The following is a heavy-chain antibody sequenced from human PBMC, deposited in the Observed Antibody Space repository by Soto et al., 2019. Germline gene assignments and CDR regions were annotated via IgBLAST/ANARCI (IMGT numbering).Heavy chain of an antibody. CDR1: SGSLTNYY. CDR3: ARSSLEPTRRWFDP. V-gene: IGHV4-59*01. CDR2: VFSSGVT. D-gene: IGHD1-1*01. J-gene: IGHJ5*02. Sequence: QVQLQESGPGLVKPSETLSLSCSVSSGSLTNYYWNWIRQPPGKGLEWIGYVFSSGVTHYNPSLERRVTMSVNTSKNQFSLILNFVTPADTAVYFCARSSLEPTRRWFDPWGQGTLVTVSS.